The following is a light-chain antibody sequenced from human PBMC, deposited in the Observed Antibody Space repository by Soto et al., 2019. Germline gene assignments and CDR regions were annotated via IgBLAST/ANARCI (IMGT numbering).Light chain of an antibody. Sequence: EIVLTQSPGTLSLSPGERATLSCRTSQSVSNNYLAWYQQKPGQAPRLLTYGASSRATGIPDRFSGSGSGTDFTLTISRLEPEDSAVYYCQQFDDSVTFGQGTRLEI. CDR3: QQFDDSVT. CDR1: QSVSNNY. J-gene: IGKJ5*01. V-gene: IGKV3-20*01. CDR2: GAS.